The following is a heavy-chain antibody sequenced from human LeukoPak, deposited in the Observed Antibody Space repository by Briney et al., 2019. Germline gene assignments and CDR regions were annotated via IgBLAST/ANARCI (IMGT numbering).Heavy chain of an antibody. J-gene: IGHJ6*03. CDR3: ARDKVYDYVWGSYRSHMDV. V-gene: IGHV4-4*07. D-gene: IGHD3-16*02. CDR1: GGSISSYY. CDR2: IYTSGST. Sequence: PSETLSLTCTVSGGSISSYYWSWIRQPAGKGLEWIGRIYTSGSTNYNPSLKSRVTMSVDTSKNQFSLKLSSVTAADTAVYYCARDKVYDYVWGSYRSHMDVWGKGTTVTISS.